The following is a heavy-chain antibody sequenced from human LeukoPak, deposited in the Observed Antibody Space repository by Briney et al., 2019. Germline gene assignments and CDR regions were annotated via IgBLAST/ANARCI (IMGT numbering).Heavy chain of an antibody. V-gene: IGHV3-74*01. D-gene: IGHD6-13*01. CDR1: GFTFSSYW. CDR2: TNKDGSGT. Sequence: GGSQRLSCAASGFTFSSYWMHWVRQAPGKGLVWVSRTNKDGSGTTYADSVKGRFTVSRDNAKNTLLLQMNSLRAEDTAVYHCVREMGSSSYVFDFWGQGTMVTVSS. CDR3: VREMGSSSYVFDF. J-gene: IGHJ3*01.